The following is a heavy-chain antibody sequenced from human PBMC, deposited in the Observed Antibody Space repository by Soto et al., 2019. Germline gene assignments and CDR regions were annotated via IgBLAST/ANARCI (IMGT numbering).Heavy chain of an antibody. V-gene: IGHV3-48*02. CDR1: GGSVSSGSYS. CDR3: AREADRYNWNYV. J-gene: IGHJ4*02. D-gene: IGHD1-7*01. Sequence: PSETLSLTCTVSGGSVSSGSYSMNWVRQTPGKGLEWVSYISSSSSTIYYADSVKGRFTISRDNAKNSLYLQMNSLRDEDTAVYYCAREADRYNWNYVWGQGTLVTVSS. CDR2: ISSSSSTI.